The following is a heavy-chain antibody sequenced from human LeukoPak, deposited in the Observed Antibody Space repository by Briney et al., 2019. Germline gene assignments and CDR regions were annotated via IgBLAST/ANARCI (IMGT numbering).Heavy chain of an antibody. D-gene: IGHD6-13*01. CDR3: AREIAIAAAGVGIGDY. CDR2: IIPIFSTA. V-gene: IGHV1-69*13. CDR1: GGTFSSYA. J-gene: IGHJ4*02. Sequence: SVKVSCKASGGTFSSYAISWVRQAPGQGLEWMGGIIPIFSTANYAQKFQGRVTITADESTSTAYMELSSLRSEDTAVYYCAREIAIAAAGVGIGDYWGQGTLVTVSS.